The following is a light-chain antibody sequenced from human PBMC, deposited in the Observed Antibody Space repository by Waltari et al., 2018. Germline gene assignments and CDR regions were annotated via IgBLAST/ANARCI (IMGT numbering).Light chain of an antibody. CDR3: ASWDDSLSGWV. Sequence: QSVLTQPPSASGTPGQRVTISCSGSSSNTGTTSVLWYQPFPGTAPKLLIYRSNQRPSGVPDRFSGSKSGTSASLAVSGLRSEDEADYYCASWDDSLSGWVFGGGTKLTVL. CDR1: SSNTGTTS. CDR2: RSN. J-gene: IGLJ3*02. V-gene: IGLV1-47*01.